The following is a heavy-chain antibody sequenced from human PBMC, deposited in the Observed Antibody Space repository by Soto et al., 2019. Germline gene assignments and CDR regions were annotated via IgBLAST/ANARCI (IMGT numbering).Heavy chain of an antibody. CDR3: ANFNRYFDL. V-gene: IGHV4-59*01. Sequence: QVQLQESGPGLVKPSETLSLTCTVSGGSISSYYWSWIRQPPGKGLEWIGDIYYPGSTNYNPSLTSRVTISVDTSKNQSSLQLSSVTAADAAVYYCANFNRYFDLWGRGTLVTVSS. J-gene: IGHJ2*01. CDR1: GGSISSYY. CDR2: IYYPGST.